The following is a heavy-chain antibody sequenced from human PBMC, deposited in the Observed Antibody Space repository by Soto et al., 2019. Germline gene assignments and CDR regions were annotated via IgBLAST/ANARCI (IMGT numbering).Heavy chain of an antibody. CDR2: ISYDGSNK. V-gene: IGHV3-30-3*01. CDR3: ARGGYDFWSGSSYFDY. Sequence: QVQLVESGGGVVQPGRSLRLSCAASGFTFSSYAMHWVRQAPGKGVEWVAVISYDGSNKYYADSVKGRFTISRDNSKNTLYLQMNSLRAEDTAVYYCARGGYDFWSGSSYFDYWGQGTLVTVSS. D-gene: IGHD3-3*01. CDR1: GFTFSSYA. J-gene: IGHJ4*02.